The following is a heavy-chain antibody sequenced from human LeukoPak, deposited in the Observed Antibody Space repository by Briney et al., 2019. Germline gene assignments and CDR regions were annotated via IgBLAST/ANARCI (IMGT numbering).Heavy chain of an antibody. CDR3: ARPSNYDSRLFDY. D-gene: IGHD3-22*01. V-gene: IGHV3-30*02. CDR1: GFTFSAYD. CDR2: IRYDESNK. Sequence: GGSLRLSCAASGFTFSAYDMHWVRQAPGKGLEWVSFIRYDESNKDYTDSVKGRFTISRDNSNNTLLLQMNSLRAEDTAVYYCARPSNYDSRLFDYWGQGTLVTVSS. J-gene: IGHJ4*02.